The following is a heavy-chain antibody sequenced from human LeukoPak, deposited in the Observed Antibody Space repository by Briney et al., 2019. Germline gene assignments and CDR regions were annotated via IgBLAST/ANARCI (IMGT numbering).Heavy chain of an antibody. CDR2: IYRGTTT. CDR3: AKDLINYYDSGGPLDY. V-gene: IGHV3-66*02. J-gene: IGHJ4*02. D-gene: IGHD3-22*01. Sequence: PGGSLRLSCEASGITVSSNYMSWVRQAPGKGLEWVSVIYRGTTTDYADSVKGRFTISRDNSKNTLYLQMNSLKPEDTAVYYCAKDLINYYDSGGPLDYWGQGTLVTVSS. CDR1: GITVSSNY.